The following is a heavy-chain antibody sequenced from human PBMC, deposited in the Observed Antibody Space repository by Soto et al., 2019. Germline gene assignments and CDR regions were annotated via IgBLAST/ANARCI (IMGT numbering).Heavy chain of an antibody. CDR2: INHLGSI. J-gene: IGHJ6*03. CDR1: GGCLSDYF. D-gene: IGHD2-21*01. Sequence: SETLSLTCVVSGGCLSDYFCSWIRQPPGMALEWIGEINHLGSINYNPSLKSRVTMSVDTSKNQFSLTLNSVTAADTATYYCARGGISHWAYFYYMDVWDRGTTVTVSS. CDR3: ARGGISHWAYFYYMDV. V-gene: IGHV4-34*01.